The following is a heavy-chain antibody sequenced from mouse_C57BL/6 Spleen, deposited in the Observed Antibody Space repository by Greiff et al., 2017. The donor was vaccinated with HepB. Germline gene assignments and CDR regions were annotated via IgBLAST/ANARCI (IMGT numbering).Heavy chain of an antibody. Sequence: QVQLQQPGAELVMPGASVKLSCKASGYTFTSYWMHWVKQRPGQGLEWIGEIDPSDSYTNYNQKFKGKSTLTVDKSSSTAYMQLSSLASEDSAVYCCARSGYSNDYWGQGTTLTVSS. CDR1: GYTFTSYW. CDR3: ARSGYSNDY. CDR2: IDPSDSYT. V-gene: IGHV1-69*01. J-gene: IGHJ2*01. D-gene: IGHD2-5*01.